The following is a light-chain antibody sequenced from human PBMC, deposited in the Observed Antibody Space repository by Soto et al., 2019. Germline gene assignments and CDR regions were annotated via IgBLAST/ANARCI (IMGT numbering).Light chain of an antibody. CDR2: DAY. CDR1: QSFRGL. J-gene: IGKJ5*01. V-gene: IGKV3-11*01. Sequence: EVVFATSPVTLSLSPGEKATLFCRASQSFRGLLAWYQQKPGQAPRLLIYDAYNRATGIPPRFSGSGSGTDFTLTISSLEPEDSAVYYCQQRHMWPITFGQGTRLEIK. CDR3: QQRHMWPIT.